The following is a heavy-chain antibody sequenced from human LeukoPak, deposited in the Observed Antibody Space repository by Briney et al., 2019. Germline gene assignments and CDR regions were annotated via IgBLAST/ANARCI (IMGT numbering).Heavy chain of an antibody. CDR3: AKGGIGYCSSTSCIPFDY. Sequence: GGSLRLSCAASRFTFSSYAMSWVRQAPGKGLEWVSAISGSGGSTYYADSVKGRFTISRDNSKNTLYLQMNSLRAEDTAVYYCAKGGIGYCSSTSCIPFDYWGQGTLVTVSS. V-gene: IGHV3-23*01. CDR2: ISGSGGST. J-gene: IGHJ4*02. CDR1: RFTFSSYA. D-gene: IGHD2-2*03.